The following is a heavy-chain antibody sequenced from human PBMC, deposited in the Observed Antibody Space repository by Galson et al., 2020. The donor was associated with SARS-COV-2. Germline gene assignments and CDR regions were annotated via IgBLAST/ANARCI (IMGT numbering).Heavy chain of an antibody. CDR1: GFTFSSYA. CDR3: AKRHRDSSGFDY. V-gene: IGHV3-23*01. J-gene: IGHJ4*02. D-gene: IGHD3-22*01. Sequence: GEPLKISCAASGFTFSSYAINWLRHAPGKGLEWVSGISGSGSATEYAGSVKGRCTISRYNSQNTLYLQMNGLRAEDTAIYYCAKRHRDSSGFDYWVQGARVTVS. CDR2: ISGSGSAT.